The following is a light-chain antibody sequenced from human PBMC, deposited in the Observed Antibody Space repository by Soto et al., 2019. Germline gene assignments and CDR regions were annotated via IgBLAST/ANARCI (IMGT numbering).Light chain of an antibody. J-gene: IGLJ3*02. CDR2: STN. V-gene: IGLV8-61*01. Sequence: QAVVTQEPSFSVSPGGTVTLTCGLTSGSVSTSYYPSWYQQTPGQAPRTLIYSTNTRSSGVPDRFSGSILGNKAALTITGAQAYDECVYYCVLYMGSGVWVFGGGTKLTVL. CDR1: SGSVSTSYY. CDR3: VLYMGSGVWV.